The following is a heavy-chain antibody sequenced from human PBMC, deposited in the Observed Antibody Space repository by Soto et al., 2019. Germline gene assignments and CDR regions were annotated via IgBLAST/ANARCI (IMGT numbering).Heavy chain of an antibody. CDR2: ISYRGIT. CDR3: ARQSSGWYDFDY. CDR1: GGSINDYY. D-gene: IGHD6-19*01. Sequence: QVQLQESGPGLVKPSETLSLTCTVSGGSINDYYWSWIRQPPGKGLEWIGYISYRGITNYNPSLKRRVTISVDTSKNQFSLKLSSVTAADTAVYYCARQSSGWYDFDYWGQGFLVTVSS. V-gene: IGHV4-59*08. J-gene: IGHJ4*02.